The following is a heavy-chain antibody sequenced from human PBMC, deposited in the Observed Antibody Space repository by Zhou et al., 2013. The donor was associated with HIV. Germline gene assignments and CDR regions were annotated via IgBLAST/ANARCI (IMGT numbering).Heavy chain of an antibody. V-gene: IGHV1-8*01. CDR2: MNPRSGNT. J-gene: IGHJ3*02. CDR1: GYTFMNYD. CDR3: ARHRRYGDNSYSFDI. Sequence: QVQLVQSGAEVKKPGASVKVSCKASGYTFMNYDINWVRQATGQGLEWMGWMNPRSGNTGYAQKFQGRVTVTRNTSINTAYMELSSLRSEDTAVYYCARHRRYGDNSYSFDIWGQGTMVYRLF. D-gene: IGHD4-17*01.